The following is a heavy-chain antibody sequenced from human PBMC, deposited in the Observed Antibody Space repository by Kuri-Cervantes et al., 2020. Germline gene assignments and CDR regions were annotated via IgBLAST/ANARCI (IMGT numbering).Heavy chain of an antibody. CDR1: GYTFTSYG. J-gene: IGHJ3*01. Sequence: SVKVSCKASGYTFTSYGISWVRQAPGQGLEWMGGIIPIFGTANYAQKFQGRVTITADKSTSTAYMELSSLRSEDTAVYYCARDQDGQLAPDDPFDFWGLGTMVTVSS. CDR2: IIPIFGTA. CDR3: ARDQDGQLAPDDPFDF. D-gene: IGHD6-6*01. V-gene: IGHV1-69*06.